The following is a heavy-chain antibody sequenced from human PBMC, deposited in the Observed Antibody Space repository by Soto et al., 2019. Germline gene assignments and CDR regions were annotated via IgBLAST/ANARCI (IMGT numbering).Heavy chain of an antibody. CDR2: ISYDGSNT. J-gene: IGHJ4*02. D-gene: IGHD5-12*01. V-gene: IGHV3-30*03. Sequence: QVQLVESGGGVVQPGRALRLSCAASGFTFSSYGMHWVRQAPGKGLGGVAVISYDGSNTYHADSVKGRFTISRDNSRNTLYLQTNSLRAEDTAVYFCARAKDGDGYNSLFDFWGQGTLVTVSS. CDR3: ARAKDGDGYNSLFDF. CDR1: GFTFSSYG.